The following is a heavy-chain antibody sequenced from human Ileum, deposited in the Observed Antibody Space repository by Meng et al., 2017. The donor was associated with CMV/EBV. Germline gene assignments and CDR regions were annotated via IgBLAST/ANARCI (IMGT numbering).Heavy chain of an antibody. D-gene: IGHD2-2*01. CDR3: AREIYCSSSSCYSKYGMDV. CDR2: IKQDGSEK. Sequence: GESLKISCAASGFTFSSYWMSWVRQAPGKGLEWVANIKQDGSEKYYVDSVKGRFTISRDNTKNTLYLQMNSLRAEDTAVYYCAREIYCSSSSCYSKYGMDVWGQGTTVTVSS. V-gene: IGHV3-7*03. CDR1: GFTFSSYW. J-gene: IGHJ6*02.